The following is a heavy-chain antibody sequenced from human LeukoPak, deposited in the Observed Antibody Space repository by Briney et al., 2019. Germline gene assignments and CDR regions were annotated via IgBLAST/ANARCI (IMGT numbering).Heavy chain of an antibody. V-gene: IGHV1-46*01. J-gene: IGHJ4*02. Sequence: ASVKVSCKVSGYTFTSYYMHWVRQAPGQGLEWMGIINPSGGSTTYAQKFQGRVTMTGDTSTSTVHMELSSLRSEDTAVYYCARDYSTSWYGNGDYWGQGTLVTVSS. CDR1: GYTFTSYY. D-gene: IGHD6-13*01. CDR2: INPSGGST. CDR3: ARDYSTSWYGNGDY.